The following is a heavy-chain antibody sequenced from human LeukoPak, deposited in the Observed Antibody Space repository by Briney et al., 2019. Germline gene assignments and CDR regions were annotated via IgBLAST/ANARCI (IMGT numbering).Heavy chain of an antibody. D-gene: IGHD2-2*02. V-gene: IGHV1-18*01. CDR3: ARGIEDCSSTSCYTSWFDP. J-gene: IGHJ5*02. Sequence: ASVTVSFKASGYTFTSYGISWVRQAPGPGLEWMGWISAYNGNTNYAQKLQGRVTMTTDTSTSTAYMELRSLRSDDTAVYYCARGIEDCSSTSCYTSWFDPWGQGTLVTDSS. CDR2: ISAYNGNT. CDR1: GYTFTSYG.